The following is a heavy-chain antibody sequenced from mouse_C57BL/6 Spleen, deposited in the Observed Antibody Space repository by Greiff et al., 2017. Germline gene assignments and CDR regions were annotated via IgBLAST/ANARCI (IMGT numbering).Heavy chain of an antibody. CDR3: ASSPTTEYYFDY. CDR1: GFTFTDYY. J-gene: IGHJ2*01. V-gene: IGHV7-3*01. Sequence: DVMLVESGGGLVQPGGSLSLSCEASGFTFTDYYMSWVSQPPGQALEWLGFIRNKANGYTTEYNASVKGRFTISRDNSQSILYLQMNSLRSEDSSTYNCASSPTTEYYFDYWGQGTTLTVSS. CDR2: IRNKANGYTT. D-gene: IGHD1-1*01.